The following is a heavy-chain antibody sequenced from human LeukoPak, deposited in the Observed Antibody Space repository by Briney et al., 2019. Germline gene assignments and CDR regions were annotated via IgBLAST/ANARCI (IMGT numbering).Heavy chain of an antibody. J-gene: IGHJ4*02. CDR1: GFTFSSYS. CDR3: ASYLNYDYVWGSYRPFDY. V-gene: IGHV3-21*01. D-gene: IGHD3-16*02. CDR2: ISSSSSYI. Sequence: GGSLRLSCAASGFTFSSYSMNWVRQAPGKGLEWVSSISSSSSYIYYADSVKGRFTISRDNAKNSLYLQMNSLRAEDTAVYYCASYLNYDYVWGSYRPFDYWGQGTLVTVSS.